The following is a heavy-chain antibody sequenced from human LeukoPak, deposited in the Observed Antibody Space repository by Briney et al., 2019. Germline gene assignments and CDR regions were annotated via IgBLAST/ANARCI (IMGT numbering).Heavy chain of an antibody. Sequence: GESLKISCTGSGYSFTSYWIGWVRQMPGKGLEWMGIIYPGDSDTRYNPSFQGQLTISAEKSISTAYLQWSSLKASDTAMYYCARNIHCSSTSCPIDYWGQGTLVTVSS. CDR3: ARNIHCSSTSCPIDY. V-gene: IGHV5-51*01. CDR2: IYPGDSDT. D-gene: IGHD2-2*01. J-gene: IGHJ4*02. CDR1: GYSFTSYW.